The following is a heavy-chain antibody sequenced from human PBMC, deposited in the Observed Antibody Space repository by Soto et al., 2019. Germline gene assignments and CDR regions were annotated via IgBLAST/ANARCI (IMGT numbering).Heavy chain of an antibody. CDR2: IYWDDDK. J-gene: IGHJ4*02. Sequence: QITLKESGPTLVKPTQTLTLTCTFSGFSLSTSGVGVGWIRQPPGKALEWLALIYWDDDKRYSPSLKSRLTITTDTSKHQVVLTMPNMDPVDTATYYCAHRRGSGSGSYRDYWGQGMLVTVSS. D-gene: IGHD3-10*01. CDR1: GFSLSTSGVG. CDR3: AHRRGSGSGSYRDY. V-gene: IGHV2-5*02.